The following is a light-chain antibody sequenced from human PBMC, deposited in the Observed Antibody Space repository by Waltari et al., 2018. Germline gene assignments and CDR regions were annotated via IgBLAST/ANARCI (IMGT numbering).Light chain of an antibody. J-gene: IGLJ1*01. CDR3: SSYTSSITYV. CDR2: DVT. CDR1: SSAAGGHHA. V-gene: IGLV2-14*01. Sequence: QSAPTQPASVSGSPGQSITIPCTGTSSAAGGHHAVPWYQQHPGKAPKLMIYDVTNRPSGVSNRFSGSKSGNTASLTISGLQAEDEADYYCSSYTSSITYVFGTGTKVTVL.